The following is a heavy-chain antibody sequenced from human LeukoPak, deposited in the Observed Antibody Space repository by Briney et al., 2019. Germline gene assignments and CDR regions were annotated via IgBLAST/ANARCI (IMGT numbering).Heavy chain of an antibody. V-gene: IGHV1-18*01. Sequence: ASVKVSCKASGYTFTSYGISWVRQAPGQGLEWMGWINAYNGNTNYAQKLQGRVTMTTDTSTSTAYMELRSLRSDNTAVYYCAREESSGWPRFDPWGQGTLVTVSS. J-gene: IGHJ5*02. CDR2: INAYNGNT. CDR1: GYTFTSYG. D-gene: IGHD6-19*01. CDR3: AREESSGWPRFDP.